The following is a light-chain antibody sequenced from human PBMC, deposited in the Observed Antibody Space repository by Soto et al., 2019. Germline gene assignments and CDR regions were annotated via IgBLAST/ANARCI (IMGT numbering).Light chain of an antibody. J-gene: IGKJ4*01. Sequence: DIQMKQSRCSLSASVGDRVTITCRASQDSGNYLNWYQQKPGKPPKLLIYDASDLATGVPTRFSGRGSGTAFTFTINSLQPEDFSDYHCQQYDDLLSFGGGT. CDR2: DAS. V-gene: IGKV1-33*01. CDR3: QQYDDLLS. CDR1: QDSGNY.